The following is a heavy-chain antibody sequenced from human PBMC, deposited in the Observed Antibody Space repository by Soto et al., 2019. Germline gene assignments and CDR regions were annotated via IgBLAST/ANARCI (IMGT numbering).Heavy chain of an antibody. V-gene: IGHV3-66*01. CDR1: GFTVSRNY. Sequence: GGSLGLSCAASGFTVSRNYMSWFGQAPGKGLEWFSVIYSGGSTYYADSVKGRFTISRDNSKNTLYLQMNSLRAEDTAVYYCARDRPYGTAADYWGQGTLVTVSS. D-gene: IGHD1-1*01. CDR2: IYSGGST. CDR3: ARDRPYGTAADY. J-gene: IGHJ4*02.